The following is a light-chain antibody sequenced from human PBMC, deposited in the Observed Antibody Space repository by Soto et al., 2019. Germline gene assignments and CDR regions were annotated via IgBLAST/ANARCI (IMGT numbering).Light chain of an antibody. CDR3: SSYTSISTQV. CDR1: RSNIGSAI. Sequence: QSVLTQPPSLSGTPGQTVTISCIGSRSNIGSAIVHWYQQVPGTAPKHLIYMNSQRPSGVPDRFSGSKSGNTASLTISGLQAEDEADYYCSSYTSISTQVFGGGTKLTVL. V-gene: IGLV1-44*01. J-gene: IGLJ3*02. CDR2: MNS.